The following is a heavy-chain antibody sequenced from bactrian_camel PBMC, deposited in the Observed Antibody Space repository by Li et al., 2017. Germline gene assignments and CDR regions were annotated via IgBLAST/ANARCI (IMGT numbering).Heavy chain of an antibody. CDR1: LPTDRTYR. D-gene: IGHD4*01. V-gene: IGHV3S1*01. J-gene: IGHJ4*01. CDR3: VRDALWLARYYSTNDWAY. CDR2: VFSGPGITST. Sequence: HVQLVESGGGSVQPGGSLRLSCTGSLPTDRTYRMAWFHQAPGKEREGVVGVFSGPGITSTHFSDSVTGRFAATADNAKNTAYLQMNSLKPEDTAVHYCVRDALWLARYYSTNDWAYWGQGTQVTVS.